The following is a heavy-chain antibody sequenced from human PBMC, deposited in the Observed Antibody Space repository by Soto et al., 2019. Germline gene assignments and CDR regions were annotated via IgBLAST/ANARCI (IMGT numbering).Heavy chain of an antibody. V-gene: IGHV1-58*02. CDR1: GFTFTSSA. CDR2: IVVGSGHT. CDR3: AADSRYCSGGNCEDY. D-gene: IGHD2-15*01. J-gene: IGHJ4*02. Sequence: QMQLVQSGPEVKKPGTSVKVSCKASGFTFTSSAMQWVRQARGQRLEWIGWIVVGSGHTNYAQKFQERVTITRDMPTSTAYIELSSLRSEDTAVYYCAADSRYCSGGNCEDYWGQGTLVTVSS.